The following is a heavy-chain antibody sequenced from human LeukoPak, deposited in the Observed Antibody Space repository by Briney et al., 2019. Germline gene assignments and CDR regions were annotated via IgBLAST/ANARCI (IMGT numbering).Heavy chain of an antibody. Sequence: VGPLRLSCAASGFAFSSYAMSWVRQAPGKGLGWVSDISGSGGSAYYADSVKGRVTISRDNSQNTRYLQINRARAAGTGVYYCARAQGSARFDYWGQGTLVTVSS. CDR3: ARAQGSARFDY. CDR2: ISGSGGSA. D-gene: IGHD1-26*01. J-gene: IGHJ4*02. CDR1: GFAFSSYA. V-gene: IGHV3-23*01.